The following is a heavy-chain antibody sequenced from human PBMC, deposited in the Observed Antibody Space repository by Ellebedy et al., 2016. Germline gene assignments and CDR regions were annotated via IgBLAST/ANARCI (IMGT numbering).Heavy chain of an antibody. J-gene: IGHJ4*02. D-gene: IGHD3-3*01. CDR2: IKQDGSE. V-gene: IGHV3-7*03. Sequence: GESLKISCAASGFIFSSYWMTWVRQAPGKGLEWVANIKQDGSEYYVDSVKGRFTISRDNAKNSLYLQMNSLRAEDTAVYYCARPFWSGYYTPYWPFDFWGQGTLVTVSS. CDR1: GFIFSSYW. CDR3: ARPFWSGYYTPYWPFDF.